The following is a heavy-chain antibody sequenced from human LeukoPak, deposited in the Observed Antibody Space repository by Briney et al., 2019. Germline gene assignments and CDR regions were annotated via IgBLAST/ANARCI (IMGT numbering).Heavy chain of an antibody. CDR2: IRSKTDGGTT. V-gene: IGHV3-15*01. Sequence: GGSLRLSCAASGFTFRSAWMSWVRQAPGKGLECVGRIRSKTDGGTTDYAAAVTGRFTISRDDSKNTLYLQMNSLKTDDTAVYYCTTIAPAGGGYDYWGQGTLVTVSS. CDR3: TTIAPAGGGYDY. D-gene: IGHD6-13*01. J-gene: IGHJ4*02. CDR1: GFTFRSAW.